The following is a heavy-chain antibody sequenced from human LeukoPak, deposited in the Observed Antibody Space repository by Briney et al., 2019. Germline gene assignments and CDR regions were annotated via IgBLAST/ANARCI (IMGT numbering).Heavy chain of an antibody. Sequence: PSETLSLTCTVSGGSVSSGSYYWSWIRQPPGKGLEWIGSIYYSGSTYYNPSLKSRVTISVDTSKNQFSLKLSSVTAADTAVYYCARLFRWGSYRSSYFDYWGQGTLVTVSS. D-gene: IGHD3-16*02. CDR2: IYYSGST. CDR1: GGSVSSGSYY. CDR3: ARLFRWGSYRSSYFDY. V-gene: IGHV4-39*01. J-gene: IGHJ4*02.